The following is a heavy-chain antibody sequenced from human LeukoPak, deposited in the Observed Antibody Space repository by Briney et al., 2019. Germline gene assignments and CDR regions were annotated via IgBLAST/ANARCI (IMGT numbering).Heavy chain of an antibody. J-gene: IGHJ4*02. CDR2: ISGSGGST. D-gene: IGHD5-12*01. CDR1: GFIFSSYA. Sequence: PGGSLRLSCAASGFIFSSYAMSWVRQAPGKGLEWVSAISGSGGSTYYADSVKGRFTIPRDNSKNTLYLQMNSLRAEDRAVYYCAKDENIVATTDFDCWGQGTLVTVSS. V-gene: IGHV3-23*01. CDR3: AKDENIVATTDFDC.